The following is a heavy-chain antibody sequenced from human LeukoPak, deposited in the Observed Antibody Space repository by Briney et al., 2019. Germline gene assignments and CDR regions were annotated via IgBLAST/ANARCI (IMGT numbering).Heavy chain of an antibody. Sequence: PGGSLRLSCAASGFTFSSYAMSWVRQAPGKGLECVSAISGSGGSTYYADSVKGRFTISRDNSKNTLYLQMNRLRAEDTAVYYCARNHYYDSSGYYYWGQGTLVTVSS. CDR2: ISGSGGST. CDR1: GFTFSSYA. CDR3: ARNHYYDSSGYYY. D-gene: IGHD3-22*01. J-gene: IGHJ4*02. V-gene: IGHV3-23*01.